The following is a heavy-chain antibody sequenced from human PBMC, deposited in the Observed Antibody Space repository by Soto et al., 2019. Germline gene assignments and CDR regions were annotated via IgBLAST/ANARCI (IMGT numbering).Heavy chain of an antibody. D-gene: IGHD3-3*01. CDR3: ASKTIFGTIGGGYFDY. V-gene: IGHV4-59*01. J-gene: IGHJ4*02. CDR1: GGSISSYY. Sequence: SETLSLTCTVSGGSISSYYWSWIRQPPGKGLEWIGYIYYSGSTNYNPSLKSRVTISVDTSKNQFSLKLSSVTAADTAVYYCASKTIFGTIGGGYFDYWGQGTLVTVSS. CDR2: IYYSGST.